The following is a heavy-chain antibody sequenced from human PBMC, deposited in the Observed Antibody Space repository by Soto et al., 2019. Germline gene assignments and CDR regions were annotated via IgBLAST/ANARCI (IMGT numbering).Heavy chain of an antibody. Sequence: QVQLVQSGAEVKKPGSSLKVSCKASGGTFSSYSVTWVRQAPGQGLEWMGRIIPILSVANYAQNCQGRVTITADKSMSTAYMEVRSLRSDDTAVYYCARETSNWDNWFDPWGQGTLVTVSS. CDR2: IIPILSVA. V-gene: IGHV1-69*08. CDR3: ARETSNWDNWFDP. CDR1: GGTFSSYS. D-gene: IGHD6-13*01. J-gene: IGHJ5*02.